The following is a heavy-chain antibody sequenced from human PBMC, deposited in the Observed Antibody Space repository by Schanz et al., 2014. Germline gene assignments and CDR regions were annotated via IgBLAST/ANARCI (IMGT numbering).Heavy chain of an antibody. Sequence: QVQLVQSGAEVKKPGASVKVSCKASGYTFASCGISWVRQAPGQGPEWMGWISGYNGNTNYAQKFQGRVTMTTDTATRTAYMEMRSLRSDDTAVYYCARGSYSSTYYQYGMDVWGQGTTVTVSS. CDR3: ARGSYSSTYYQYGMDV. J-gene: IGHJ6*02. CDR1: GYTFASCG. V-gene: IGHV1-18*04. CDR2: ISGYNGNT. D-gene: IGHD3-22*01.